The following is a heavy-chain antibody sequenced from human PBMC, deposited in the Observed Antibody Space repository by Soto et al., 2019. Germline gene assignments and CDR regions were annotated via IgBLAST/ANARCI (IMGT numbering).Heavy chain of an antibody. CDR1: GFTFSSYA. Sequence: PGGSLRRSCAASGFTFSSYAMSWVRQAPGKGLEWVSSITGSGGTTFYADSVKGRLTISRDNSKNTLYVQMDILRAEDTAVYYCAKDLSPNMGCMDVWGPGTTVTVS. CDR2: ITGSGGTT. D-gene: IGHD3-10*01. V-gene: IGHV3-23*01. CDR3: AKDLSPNMGCMDV. J-gene: IGHJ6*02.